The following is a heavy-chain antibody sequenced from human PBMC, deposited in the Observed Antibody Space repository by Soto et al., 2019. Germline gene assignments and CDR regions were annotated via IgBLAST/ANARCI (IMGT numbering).Heavy chain of an antibody. Sequence: GGSRLSCAASGFTFSSHEMIWVRQAPGKGLEWVSYISSSGSTMYYADSVKGRFTISRDNAKNSLYLQMNSLRAEDTAVYYCARDPDPGTSSYWGQGTLVTVSS. CDR3: ARDPDPGTSSY. D-gene: IGHD1-7*01. V-gene: IGHV3-48*03. J-gene: IGHJ4*02. CDR2: ISSSGSTM. CDR1: GFTFSSHE.